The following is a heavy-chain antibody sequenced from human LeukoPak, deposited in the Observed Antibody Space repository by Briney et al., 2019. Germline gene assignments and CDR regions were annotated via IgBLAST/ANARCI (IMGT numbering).Heavy chain of an antibody. V-gene: IGHV4-30-4*08. D-gene: IGHD3-3*01. J-gene: IGHJ4*02. CDR2: IYYSGST. CDR3: ARDSDFWSGYYYFDY. CDR1: GGSISRADYY. Sequence: SQTLSLTCTVSGGSISRADYYWRWIRQPPGKGLEWIVYIYYSGSTYYNPSLKSRATISVDTSKNQFSLKLSSVTAADTAVYYRARDSDFWSGYYYFDYWGQGTLVTVSS.